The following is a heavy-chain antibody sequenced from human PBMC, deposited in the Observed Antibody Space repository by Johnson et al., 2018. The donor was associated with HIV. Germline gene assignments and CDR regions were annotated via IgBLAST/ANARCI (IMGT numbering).Heavy chain of an antibody. CDR1: GFSFSNYA. Sequence: QVQLVESGGGVVQPGRSLRLSCAASGFSFSNYAMDWVRQAPGKGLEWVAFVSSDGNNKNYADSVKGRFTISRDNSKNTLYLQMNSLRAGDTAVYYCARRSIRSDGFDIWGQGTMVTVSS. D-gene: IGHD4-11*01. CDR2: VSSDGNNK. V-gene: IGHV3-30*03. J-gene: IGHJ3*02. CDR3: ARRSIRSDGFDI.